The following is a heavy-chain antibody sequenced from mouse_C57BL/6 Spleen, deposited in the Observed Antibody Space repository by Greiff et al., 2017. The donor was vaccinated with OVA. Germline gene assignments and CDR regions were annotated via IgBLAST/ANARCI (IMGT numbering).Heavy chain of an antibody. Sequence: DVKLVESGGGLVQPGGSLKLSCAASGFTFSDYYMYWVRQTPEKRLEWVAYISNGGGSTYYPDTVKGRFTISRDNAKNTLYLQMSRLKSEDTAMYYCARYNYGHWYFDVWGTGTTVTVSS. CDR3: ARYNYGHWYFDV. CDR2: ISNGGGST. D-gene: IGHD1-1*02. V-gene: IGHV5-12*01. J-gene: IGHJ1*03. CDR1: GFTFSDYY.